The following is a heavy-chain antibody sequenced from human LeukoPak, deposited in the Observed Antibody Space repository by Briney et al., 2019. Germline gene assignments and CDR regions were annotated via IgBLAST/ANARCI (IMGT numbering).Heavy chain of an antibody. D-gene: IGHD6-13*01. Sequence: SETLSLTCAVSGGSISSNNWWSWVRQPPGKGLEWIGEIYHSGSTNYNPSLKSRVTISVDKSKNQFSLKLSSVTAADTAVYYCARATHTYSSSFLLDYWGQGTLVTVSS. J-gene: IGHJ4*02. CDR3: ARATHTYSSSFLLDY. CDR2: IYHSGST. V-gene: IGHV4-4*02. CDR1: GGSISSNNW.